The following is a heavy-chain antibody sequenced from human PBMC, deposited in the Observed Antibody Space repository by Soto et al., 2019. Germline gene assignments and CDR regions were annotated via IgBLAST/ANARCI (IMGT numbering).Heavy chain of an antibody. CDR2: IAHSGST. Sequence: PSDTMSISSAFCRDTINIYFWTWIRQPPGKGLEWIGEIAHSGSTNYNPALTSRVTISVDTSKNQFSLKLSSVAAADTAAYYCARGKGYCSGGSCQHSDYWGQGTLVTVSS. CDR1: RDTINIYF. V-gene: IGHV4-34*01. D-gene: IGHD2-15*01. CDR3: ARGKGYCSGGSCQHSDY. J-gene: IGHJ4*02.